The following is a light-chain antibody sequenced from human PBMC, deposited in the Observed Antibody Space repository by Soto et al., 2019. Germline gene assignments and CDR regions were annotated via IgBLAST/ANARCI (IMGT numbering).Light chain of an antibody. J-gene: IGKJ5*01. CDR3: QQYNNWPPIP. CDR2: GAS. V-gene: IGKV3-15*01. CDR1: QSVSSN. Sequence: EIVMTQSPATLSVSPGERATLSCRASQSVSSNLAWYQQKPGQAPRLLIYGASTRATGIPARFSGSGSGTEFTLTIRSLQSEDFAVYYCQQYNNWPPIPFGQGTRLEI.